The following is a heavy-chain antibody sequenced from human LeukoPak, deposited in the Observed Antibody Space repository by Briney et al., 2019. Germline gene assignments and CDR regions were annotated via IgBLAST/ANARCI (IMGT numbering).Heavy chain of an antibody. D-gene: IGHD4-11*01. CDR3: AKDAQRGFDYSNSLEY. J-gene: IGHJ4*02. Sequence: GKSLTLSCAASQFTFSHFGMHWVRQAPGKGLEWVAVIWNDGSNQYYADSVKGRFTISRDNSQSTVYLQMNSLRAEDTAVYYCAKDAQRGFDYSNSLEYWGQGTLVTVSS. V-gene: IGHV3-33*06. CDR2: IWNDGSNQ. CDR1: QFTFSHFG.